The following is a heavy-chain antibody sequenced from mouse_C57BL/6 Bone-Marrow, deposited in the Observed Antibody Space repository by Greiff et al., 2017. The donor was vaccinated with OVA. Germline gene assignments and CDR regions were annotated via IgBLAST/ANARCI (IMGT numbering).Heavy chain of an antibody. Sequence: QVQLQQSGPELVKPGASVKLSCKASGYTFTSYDINWVKQRPGQGLEWLGWLYPRVGRTNSNEKFKGTATLTVDTSSSTAYMELNSLTSEDSAVYCCARSVYYDYDGGFAYWGQGTLVTVSA. V-gene: IGHV1-85*01. CDR1: GYTFTSYD. J-gene: IGHJ3*01. CDR3: ARSVYYDYDGGFAY. D-gene: IGHD2-4*01. CDR2: LYPRVGRT.